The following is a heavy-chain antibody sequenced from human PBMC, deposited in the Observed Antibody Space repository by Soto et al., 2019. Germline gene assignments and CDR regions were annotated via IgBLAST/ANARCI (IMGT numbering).Heavy chain of an antibody. CDR1: GFTFSTYW. V-gene: IGHV3-7*01. CDR2: MKQDGREK. D-gene: IGHD4-17*01. Sequence: EVQLVESGGGLVQPGGSLRLSCAASGFTFSTYWMSWVRQAPGKGLEWVANMKQDGREKYYVDSVKGRLTISRDNAKNSLYLQMNSLRAEDTAVYYCARGGRLYGDYGDWFDPWGQGTLVTVSS. J-gene: IGHJ5*02. CDR3: ARGGRLYGDYGDWFDP.